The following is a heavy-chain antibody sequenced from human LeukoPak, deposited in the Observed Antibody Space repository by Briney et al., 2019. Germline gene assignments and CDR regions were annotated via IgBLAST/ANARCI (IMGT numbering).Heavy chain of an antibody. CDR2: IYYSGST. V-gene: IGHV4-30-4*08. J-gene: IGHJ3*02. CDR3: ASTGGSYLGDAFDI. Sequence: PSETLSLTCTVSGGSISSGGYYWSWIRQPPGKGLEWIGYIYYSGSTYYNPSLKSRVTISVDTSKNQFSLKLSSVTAADTAVYYCASTGGSYLGDAFDIWGQGTMVTVSS. CDR1: GGSISSGGYY. D-gene: IGHD1-26*01.